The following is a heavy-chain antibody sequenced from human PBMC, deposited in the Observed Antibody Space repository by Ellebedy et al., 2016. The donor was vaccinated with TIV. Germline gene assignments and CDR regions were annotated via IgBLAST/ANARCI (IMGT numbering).Heavy chain of an antibody. CDR3: ARVSGIAAAGTDDFDY. D-gene: IGHD6-13*01. J-gene: IGHJ4*02. CDR2: MNPNSGNT. Sequence: ASVKVSCKASGYTFTSYDINWVRQATGQGLEWMGWMNPNSGNTGYAQKFQGRVTMTRNTSISTAYMELSSLRSEDTAVYYCARVSGIAAAGTDDFDYWGQGTLVTVSS. CDR1: GYTFTSYD. V-gene: IGHV1-8*01.